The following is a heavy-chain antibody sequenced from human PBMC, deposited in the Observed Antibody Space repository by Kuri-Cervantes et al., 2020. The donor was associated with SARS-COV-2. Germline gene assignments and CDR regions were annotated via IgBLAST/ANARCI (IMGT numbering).Heavy chain of an antibody. V-gene: IGHV1-69*13. CDR1: GYTFTSYD. J-gene: IGHJ3*02. D-gene: IGHD2-8*02. CDR2: IIPIFGTA. CDR3: ARIGLGYCTGGVCHNAFDI. Sequence: SVKVSCKASGYTFTSYDISWVRQAPGQGLEWMGGIIPIFGTANYAQKFQGRVTITADESTSTAYMELSSLRSEDTAVYYCARIGLGYCTGGVCHNAFDIWGQGTMVTVSS.